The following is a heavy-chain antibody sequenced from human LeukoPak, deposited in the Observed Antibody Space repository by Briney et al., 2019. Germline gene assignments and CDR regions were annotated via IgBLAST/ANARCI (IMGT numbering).Heavy chain of an antibody. V-gene: IGHV3-53*01. CDR2: IYSGGST. CDR3: ARSRYCSGGSCYAFDI. J-gene: IGHJ3*02. CDR1: GFTVSSNY. D-gene: IGHD2-15*01. Sequence: GGSLRLSCAASGFTVSSNYMSWVRQAPGKGLEWVSVIYSGGSTYYADSVKGRFTISSDNSKNTLYLQMNSLRAEDTAVYYCARSRYCSGGSCYAFDIWGQGTMVTVSS.